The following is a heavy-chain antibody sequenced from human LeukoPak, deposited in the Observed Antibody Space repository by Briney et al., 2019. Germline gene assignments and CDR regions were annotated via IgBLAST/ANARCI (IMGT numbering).Heavy chain of an antibody. CDR3: ARADVDTTIWYYFDY. CDR2: IYYSGSP. Sequence: SETLSLSCTVSGGSVSSFYWSWIRQPPGKGLEWMGYIYYSGSPNYNPSLKSRVTISIDTSKNQCSLKLSSVTPADTAVYYCARADVDTTIWYYFDYWGQGTLVTVSS. CDR1: GGSVSSFY. V-gene: IGHV4-59*02. D-gene: IGHD5-18*01. J-gene: IGHJ4*02.